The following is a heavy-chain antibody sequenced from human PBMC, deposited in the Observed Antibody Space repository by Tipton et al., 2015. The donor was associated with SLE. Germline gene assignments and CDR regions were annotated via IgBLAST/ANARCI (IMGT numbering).Heavy chain of an antibody. CDR3: ARDRCGGSCYSVAFDI. V-gene: IGHV3-30*03. CDR1: GFTFSSYG. Sequence: SLRLSCAASGFTFSSYGMHWVRQAPGKGLEWVAVISYDGSNKYYADSVKGRFTISRDNSKNTLYLQMNSLRAEDTAVYYCARDRCGGSCYSVAFDIWGQGTMVTVSS. D-gene: IGHD2-15*01. J-gene: IGHJ3*02. CDR2: ISYDGSNK.